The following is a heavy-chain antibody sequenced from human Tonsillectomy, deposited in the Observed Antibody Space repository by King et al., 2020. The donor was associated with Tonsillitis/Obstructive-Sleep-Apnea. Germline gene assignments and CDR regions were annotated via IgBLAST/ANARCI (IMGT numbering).Heavy chain of an antibody. CDR3: AAEKDIVGAFDI. CDR2: IKQDGSEK. Sequence: VQLVESGGGLVQPGGSLRLSYAVSGFTFSSYWMTWVRQAPGKGLEWVANIKQDGSEKYYVDSVKGRFTISRDNAKNSLYLQMNSLRAEDTAVYYCAAEKDIVGAFDIWGQGTMVTVSS. J-gene: IGHJ3*02. V-gene: IGHV3-7*04. CDR1: GFTFSSYW. D-gene: IGHD2-15*01.